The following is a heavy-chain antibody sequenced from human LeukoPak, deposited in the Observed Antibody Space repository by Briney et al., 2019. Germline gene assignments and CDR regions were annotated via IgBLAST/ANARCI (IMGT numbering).Heavy chain of an antibody. D-gene: IGHD5-18*01. J-gene: IGHJ4*02. Sequence: GASVKVSCKASGYTFTGHYIHWVRQAAGQGIERMGWINPNSGATNYAQKFQGRVTMVRHTSMSTAYMELSSLRSDDTAVYYCARELDTGATIGFNYWGQGTLVTVSS. CDR3: ARELDTGATIGFNY. CDR2: INPNSGAT. CDR1: GYTFTGHY. V-gene: IGHV1-2*02.